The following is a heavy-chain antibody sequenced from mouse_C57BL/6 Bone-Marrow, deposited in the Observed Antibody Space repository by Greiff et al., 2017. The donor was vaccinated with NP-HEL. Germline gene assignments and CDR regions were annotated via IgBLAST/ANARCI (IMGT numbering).Heavy chain of an antibody. J-gene: IGHJ1*03. CDR3: ARRGGYPWYFDV. CDR1: GFTFSSYG. D-gene: IGHD2-2*01. Sequence: EVHLVESGGDLVKPGGSLKLSCAASGFTFSSYGLSWVRQTPDKRLEWVATISSGGSYTYYPDSVKGRFTISSDNAKNTLYLQMSSLKSEDTAVYYCARRGGYPWYFDVWGTGTTVTVSS. V-gene: IGHV5-6*01. CDR2: ISSGGSYT.